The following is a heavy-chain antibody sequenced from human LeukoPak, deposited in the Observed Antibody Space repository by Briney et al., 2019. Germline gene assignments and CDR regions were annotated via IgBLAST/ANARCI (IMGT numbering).Heavy chain of an antibody. V-gene: IGHV3-23*01. CDR1: GFTFSSFD. CDR2: ISVSATNT. J-gene: IGHJ4*02. Sequence: GGSLRLSCAASGFTFSSFDMTWVRQAPGKGLEWVSTISVSATNTYYADSVKGRFTISRDNSKNTLYLQMNSLRAEDTALYYCARRFDSWGQGTLVTVSS. CDR3: ARRFDS.